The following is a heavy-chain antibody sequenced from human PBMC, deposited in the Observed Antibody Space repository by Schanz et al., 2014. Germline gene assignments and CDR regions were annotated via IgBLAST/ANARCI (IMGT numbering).Heavy chain of an antibody. CDR2: ISGYNGNT. Sequence: QVRLVQSGAEAREPGASVKVSCKASGYTFRHYGISWLRQAPGQGLEWMGYISGYNGNTNYAPKVQDRVTMTTDTSTSTAYMELRSLRSDDTAVYYCARGWGYDALTGYVFWGQGTLVTVSS. CDR3: ARGWGYDALTGYVF. CDR1: GYTFRHYG. D-gene: IGHD3-9*01. V-gene: IGHV1-18*04. J-gene: IGHJ4*02.